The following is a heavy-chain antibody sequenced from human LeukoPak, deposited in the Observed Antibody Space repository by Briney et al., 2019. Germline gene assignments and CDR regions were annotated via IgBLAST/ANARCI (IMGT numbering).Heavy chain of an antibody. CDR2: INHSGST. V-gene: IGHV4-34*01. J-gene: IGHJ3*02. Sequence: PSETLSLTCAVYGGSFSGYYWSWIRQPPGKGLEWIGEINHSGSTNYNPSLKSRVTISVDTSKNQFSLKLSSVTAADTAVYYCARAVIAARRAKAFDIWGQGTIVTVSS. D-gene: IGHD6-6*01. CDR3: ARAVIAARRAKAFDI. CDR1: GGSFSGYY.